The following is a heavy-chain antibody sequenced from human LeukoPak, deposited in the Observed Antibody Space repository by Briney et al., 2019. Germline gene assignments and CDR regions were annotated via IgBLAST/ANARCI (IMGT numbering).Heavy chain of an antibody. V-gene: IGHV3-23*01. D-gene: IGHD3-3*01. CDR1: GFTFSSYA. CDR3: AKLPGITSFGGPSTFDY. CDR2: ISGSGGST. Sequence: GGSLRLSCAASGFTFSSYAMSWVRQAPGKGLEWVSAISGSGGSTYYADSVNGRFTISRDNSKNTLYLQMKSLRAEDTAVYYCAKLPGITSFGGPSTFDYWGQGTLVTVSS. J-gene: IGHJ4*02.